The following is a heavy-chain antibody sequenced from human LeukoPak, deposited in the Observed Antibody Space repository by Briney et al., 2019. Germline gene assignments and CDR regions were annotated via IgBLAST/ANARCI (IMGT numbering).Heavy chain of an antibody. CDR3: ARSISGSYYYAFDI. CDR1: GYNFTSYW. V-gene: IGHV5-51*01. Sequence: AGESLKISCRGSGYNFTSYWIGWVRQMPGKGLEWMGIIYPGDSDTRYSPSFQGQVTISDDKSISTAYLQWSSLKASDTAMYYCARSISGSYYYAFDIWGQGTMVTVSS. J-gene: IGHJ3*02. D-gene: IGHD1-26*01. CDR2: IYPGDSDT.